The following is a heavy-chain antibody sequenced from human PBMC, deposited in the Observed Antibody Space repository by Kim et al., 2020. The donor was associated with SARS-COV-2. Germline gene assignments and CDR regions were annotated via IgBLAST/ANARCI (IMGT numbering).Heavy chain of an antibody. V-gene: IGHV1-2*06. CDR2: IRPDTGDT. Sequence: ASVKVSCQASGYLFTGYYIHWVRQALGQGLEWMGRIRPDTGDTYYAQNFQGRVTWSRDTSITTAYMELRSLTSDDTAVCFCAGGGGGSGQWKVFFDFWGQGSLVTISS. CDR3: AGGGGGSGQWKVFFDF. D-gene: IGHD6-19*01. CDR1: GYLFTGYY. J-gene: IGHJ4*02.